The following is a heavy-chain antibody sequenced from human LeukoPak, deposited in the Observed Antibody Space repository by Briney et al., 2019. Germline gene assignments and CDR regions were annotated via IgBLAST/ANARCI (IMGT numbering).Heavy chain of an antibody. V-gene: IGHV3-7*01. CDR1: GFTFSSYW. D-gene: IGHD3-22*01. CDR3: ARAYYDSCGAFDI. Sequence: GGSLRLSCAASGFTFSSYWMSWVRQAPGKGLEWVANIKQDGSEKYYVDSVKGRFTISRDNAKNSLYLQMNSLRAEDTAVYYCARAYYDSCGAFDIWGQGTMVTVSS. J-gene: IGHJ3*02. CDR2: IKQDGSEK.